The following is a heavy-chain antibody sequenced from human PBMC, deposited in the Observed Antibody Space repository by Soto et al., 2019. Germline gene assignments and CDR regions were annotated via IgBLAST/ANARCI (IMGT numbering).Heavy chain of an antibody. Sequence: QVQLQESGPGLVKPSGTLSLTCAVSGGSFTSNNWWTWVRQPPGQGLEWIGEIYRTGSTNYHPSLKRRVTISLDKSENQSSLQGTSLPAADTAVYYCASRDPGTSVDYWGQGTLVTVYS. CDR1: GGSFTSNNW. D-gene: IGHD1-7*01. J-gene: IGHJ4*02. CDR3: ASRDPGTSVDY. CDR2: IYRTGST. V-gene: IGHV4-4*02.